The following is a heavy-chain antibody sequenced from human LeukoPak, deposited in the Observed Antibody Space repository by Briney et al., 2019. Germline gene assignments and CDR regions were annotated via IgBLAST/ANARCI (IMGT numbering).Heavy chain of an antibody. CDR2: IYYSGST. V-gene: IGHV4-59*01. CDR3: ARDHKGIAAL. J-gene: IGHJ4*02. Sequence: SETLSLTCTVSGGSISSYYWSWIRQPPGKGLEWIGYIYYSGSTNYNPSLKSRVTISVDTSKNQFSLKLSSVTAADTAVYYCARDHKGIAALWGQGTLVTVSS. CDR1: GGSISSYY. D-gene: IGHD6-13*01.